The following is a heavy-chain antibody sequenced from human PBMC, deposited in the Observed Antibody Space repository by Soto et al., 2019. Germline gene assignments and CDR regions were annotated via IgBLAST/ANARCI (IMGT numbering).Heavy chain of an antibody. CDR2: IWYDGSNK. CDR3: ARVGKWSDAFDI. D-gene: IGHD3-10*01. CDR1: GFTFSSYG. J-gene: IGHJ3*02. V-gene: IGHV3-33*01. Sequence: GGSLRLSCAASGFTFSSYGMHWVRQAPGKGLEWVAVIWYDGSNKYYADSVKGRFTISRDNSKNTLYLQMNSLRAEETAVYYCARVGKWSDAFDIWGQGTMVTVSS.